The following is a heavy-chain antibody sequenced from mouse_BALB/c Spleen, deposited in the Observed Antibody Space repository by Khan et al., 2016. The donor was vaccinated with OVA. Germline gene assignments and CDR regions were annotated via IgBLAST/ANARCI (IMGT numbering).Heavy chain of an antibody. CDR1: GYSFTSYY. D-gene: IGHD2-2*01. V-gene: IGHV1-31*01. J-gene: IGHJ3*01. Sequence: VQLKQSGPELMKPGASVKISCKASGYSFTSYYIHWVMQRHGESLEWIGYIDPFSGGSTYNQKFKGKATLTVDKSSSTAYIHLSNLTSEDSAVCYCRRHGYVAWFTYGGQRTLVKVFA. CDR3: RRHGYVAWFTY. CDR2: IDPFSGGS.